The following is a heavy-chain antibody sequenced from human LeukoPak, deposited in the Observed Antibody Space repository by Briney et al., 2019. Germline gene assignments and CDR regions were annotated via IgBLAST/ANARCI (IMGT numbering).Heavy chain of an antibody. CDR1: SGSISSGDYY. D-gene: IGHD4-17*01. CDR2: IYYSGST. V-gene: IGHV4-30-4*01. Sequence: SETLSLTCTVSSGSISSGDYYWSWIRQPPGKGLEWIGYIYYSGSTYYNPSLKSRVTISVDTSKNQFPLKLSSVTAADTAVYYCASSIHDYGDYFSPFDYWGQGTLVTVSS. J-gene: IGHJ4*02. CDR3: ASSIHDYGDYFSPFDY.